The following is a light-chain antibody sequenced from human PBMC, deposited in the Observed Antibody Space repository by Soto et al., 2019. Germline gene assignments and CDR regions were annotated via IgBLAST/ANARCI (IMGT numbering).Light chain of an antibody. J-gene: IGLJ1*01. V-gene: IGLV2-23*01. Sequence: SVLTQPASVSGSPGQSITISCTGTSSDVGNYNLVSWYQQHPGKAPKLMIYEGSKRPSGVSNRFSASKSGNTASLTISGLQAEDEADYYCCSYAGSSTYYVFGTGTKAPS. CDR1: SSDVGNYNL. CDR2: EGS. CDR3: CSYAGSSTYYV.